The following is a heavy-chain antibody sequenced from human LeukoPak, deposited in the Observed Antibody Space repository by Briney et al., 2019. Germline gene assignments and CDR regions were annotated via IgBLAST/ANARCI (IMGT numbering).Heavy chain of an antibody. V-gene: IGHV3-23*01. CDR3: AKGGAQV. J-gene: IGHJ4*02. CDR1: GFTFSSDA. CDR2: ISSSGGST. D-gene: IGHD1-26*01. Sequence: GGSLRLSCAASGFTFSSDAMRWVRQAPGKGLEWVSAISSSGGSTYYADSVRGRFIISRDSSKNTLYLQMNSPRVEDTAVYYCAKGGAQVGGRGTLVTVSS.